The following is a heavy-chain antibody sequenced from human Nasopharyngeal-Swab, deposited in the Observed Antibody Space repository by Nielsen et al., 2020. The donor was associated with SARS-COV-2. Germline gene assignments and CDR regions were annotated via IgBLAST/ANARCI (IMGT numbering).Heavy chain of an antibody. J-gene: IGHJ2*01. CDR2: ISSGSSNI. CDR1: GFSFSTYN. V-gene: IGHV3-48*02. Sequence: GGSLRLSCAASGFSFSTYNMNWVRQAPGRGLEWISYISSGSSNIYYADSVKGRFTISRDNAKNSLYLQMDSLRDEDTAVYYCVRRPLGQQVISLWFFDLWGRGTLVTVSS. D-gene: IGHD2-21*01. CDR3: VRRPLGQQVISLWFFDL.